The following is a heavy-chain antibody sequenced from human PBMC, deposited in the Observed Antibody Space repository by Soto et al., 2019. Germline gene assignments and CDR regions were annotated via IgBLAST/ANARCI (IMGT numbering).Heavy chain of an antibody. CDR3: AITGAGYYIV. D-gene: IGHD3-3*01. V-gene: IGHV3-53*01. CDR1: GSSRSSNY. J-gene: IGHJ4*02. CDR2: IFSADNT. Sequence: GSLRRSGVASGSSRSSNYLSWVRQAPGKGLEWVSVIFSADNTHYADSVKGRFTISRDNSKNKVFLQMNSLRAEDTAVYYCAITGAGYYIVWGQGTPVSVS.